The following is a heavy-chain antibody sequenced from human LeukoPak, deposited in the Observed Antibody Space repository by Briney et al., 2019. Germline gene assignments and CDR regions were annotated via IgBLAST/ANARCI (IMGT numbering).Heavy chain of an antibody. J-gene: IGHJ4*02. CDR3: ARVVITTVRGVMRYFDY. D-gene: IGHD3-10*01. CDR1: GFTFSDYY. Sequence: GGSLRLSCAASGFTFSDYYMSWIRQAPGKGLEWVSYISSSSSYTNYADSVKGRFTISRDNAKNSLYLQMNSLRAEDTAVYYCARVVITTVRGVMRYFDYWGQGTLVTVSS. CDR2: ISSSSSYT. V-gene: IGHV3-11*05.